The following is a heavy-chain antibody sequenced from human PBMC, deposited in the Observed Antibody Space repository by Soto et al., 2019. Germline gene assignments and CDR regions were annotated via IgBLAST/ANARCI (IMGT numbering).Heavy chain of an antibody. CDR3: ARDLGPAYYDSSGHLGYDY. Sequence: QVQLVQSGAEVKKPGSSVKVSCKASGGTFSSYAISWVRQAPGQGLEWMGGIIPIFGTANYAQKFQGRVTITADKSTSTAYMELSSLRSEDTAVYYCARDLGPAYYDSSGHLGYDYWGQGTLVTVSS. CDR1: GGTFSSYA. D-gene: IGHD3-22*01. J-gene: IGHJ4*02. V-gene: IGHV1-69*06. CDR2: IIPIFGTA.